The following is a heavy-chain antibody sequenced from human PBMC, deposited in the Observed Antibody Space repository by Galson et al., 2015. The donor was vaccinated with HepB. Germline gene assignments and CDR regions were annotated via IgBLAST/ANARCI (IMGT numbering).Heavy chain of an antibody. D-gene: IGHD3-10*01. CDR3: AKEGDGSGSYFDY. Sequence: SLRLSYAASGFTFSSYGMHWVRQAPGKGLEWVAVISYDGSNKYYADSVKGRFTISRDNSKNTLYLQMNSLRAEDTAVCYCAKEGDGSGSYFDYWGQGTLVTVSS. CDR2: ISYDGSNK. V-gene: IGHV3-30*18. J-gene: IGHJ4*02. CDR1: GFTFSSYG.